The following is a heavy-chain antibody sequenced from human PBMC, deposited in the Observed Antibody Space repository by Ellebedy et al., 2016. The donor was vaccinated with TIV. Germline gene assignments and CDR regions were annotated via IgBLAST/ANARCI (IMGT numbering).Heavy chain of an antibody. Sequence: MPSETLSLTCAVYGGSFSGYYWSWIRQPPGKGLEWIGSIYYSGSTYYNPSLKSRVTISVDTSKNQFSLKLSSVTAADTAVYYCARPRDIVGATAWGQGTLVTVSS. CDR2: IYYSGST. CDR1: GGSFSGYY. D-gene: IGHD1-26*01. J-gene: IGHJ4*02. V-gene: IGHV4-34*01. CDR3: ARPRDIVGATA.